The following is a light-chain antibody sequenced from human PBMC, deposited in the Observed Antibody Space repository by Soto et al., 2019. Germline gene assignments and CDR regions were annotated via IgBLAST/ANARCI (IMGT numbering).Light chain of an antibody. CDR3: QQYNTYPQT. Sequence: DIQMTQSPSTLSASVGDRVTITCRASKSISSWLAWYQQKPGKAPKLLIYDASSLENGDPSRFSGSGSGTEFTLSSNSLQTDDFATYYCQQYNTYPQTFGQGTQVEIK. CDR2: DAS. V-gene: IGKV1-5*01. J-gene: IGKJ1*01. CDR1: KSISSW.